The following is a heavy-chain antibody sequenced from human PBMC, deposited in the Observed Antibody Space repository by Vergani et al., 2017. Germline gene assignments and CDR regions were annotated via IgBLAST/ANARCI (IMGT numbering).Heavy chain of an antibody. CDR2: IWYDGSNK. CDR1: GFTFSSYG. CDR3: AKDSGGRFLEWLVVDYYYMDV. D-gene: IGHD3-3*01. Sequence: QVQLVESGGGVVQPGRSLRLSCAASGFTFSSYGMHWVRQAPGKGLEWVAVIWYDGSNKYYADSVKGRFTISRDTSKKTLYLQMNSLRAEETAVYYCAKDSGGRFLEWLVVDYYYMDVWGKGTTVTVSS. J-gene: IGHJ6*03. V-gene: IGHV3-33*06.